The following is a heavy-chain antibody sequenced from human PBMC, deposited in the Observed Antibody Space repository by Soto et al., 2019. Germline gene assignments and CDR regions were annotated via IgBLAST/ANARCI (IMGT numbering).Heavy chain of an antibody. CDR1: GFTFSSYG. D-gene: IGHD6-13*01. J-gene: IGHJ6*02. Sequence: PGGSLRVSCAASGFTFSSYGKHWVRQAPGKGLEWVAVISYDGSNKYYADSVKGRFTISRDNSKNTLYLQMNSLRAEDTAVYYCAKDSTHYSSSWYPFPYYYYGMDVWGQGTTVTVSS. CDR2: ISYDGSNK. V-gene: IGHV3-30*18. CDR3: AKDSTHYSSSWYPFPYYYYGMDV.